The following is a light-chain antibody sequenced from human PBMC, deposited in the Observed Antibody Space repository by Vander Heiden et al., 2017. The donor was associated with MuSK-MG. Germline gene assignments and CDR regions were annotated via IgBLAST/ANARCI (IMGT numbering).Light chain of an antibody. CDR1: QDVANS. CDR2: DAS. J-gene: IGKJ4*01. Sequence: DIQITQSPSSPSASVADRVAITCQASQDVANSLNWYQQKPGKAPKLLIYDASNLHSGVPSRFSGSGSGTQFTLTISSLQPEDFATYYCQQYGLLPLVLTFGGGTKVEVK. CDR3: QQYGLLPLVLT. V-gene: IGKV1-33*01.